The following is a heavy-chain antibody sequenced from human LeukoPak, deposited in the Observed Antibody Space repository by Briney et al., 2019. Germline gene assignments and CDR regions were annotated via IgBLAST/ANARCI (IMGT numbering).Heavy chain of an antibody. CDR1: GGSFSGYY. D-gene: IGHD3-10*01. V-gene: IGHV4-34*01. CDR3: ASGVWFGESDY. Sequence: SETLSLTCAVYGGSFSGYYWSWIRQPPGKGLEWIGEISHSGSTNYNPSLKSRVTISVDTSKNQFSLKLSSVTAADTAVYYCASGVWFGESDYWGQGTLVTVSS. CDR2: ISHSGST. J-gene: IGHJ4*02.